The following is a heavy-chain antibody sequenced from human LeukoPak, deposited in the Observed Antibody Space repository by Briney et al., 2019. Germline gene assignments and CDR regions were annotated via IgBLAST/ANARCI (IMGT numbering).Heavy chain of an antibody. J-gene: IGHJ5*02. CDR1: GFTFSSYS. CDR3: ARDRNSGAEGWFDP. Sequence: TGGSLRLSCAASGFTFSSYSMNWVRQAPGKGLEWVSYISSSSSTIYYADSVKGRFTISRDNAKNSLYLQMSSLRAEDTAVYYCARDRNSGAEGWFDPWGQGTLVTVSS. CDR2: ISSSSSTI. V-gene: IGHV3-48*01. D-gene: IGHD1-26*01.